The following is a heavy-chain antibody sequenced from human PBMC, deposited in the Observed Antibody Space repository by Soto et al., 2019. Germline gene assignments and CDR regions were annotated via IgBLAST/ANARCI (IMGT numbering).Heavy chain of an antibody. CDR3: TRALSGSYDH. V-gene: IGHV6-1*01. J-gene: IGHJ5*02. CDR2: TYYRSKWST. Sequence: PSHTLSLTCAISGDSVSSKSAALNWIRQSPSRGLEWLGRTYYRSKWSTDYAISVKSRITINPDTSNNHFSLQLKSVTPEDTAVYYCTRALSGSYDHWGQGTLVTV. D-gene: IGHD1-26*01. CDR1: GDSVSSKSAA.